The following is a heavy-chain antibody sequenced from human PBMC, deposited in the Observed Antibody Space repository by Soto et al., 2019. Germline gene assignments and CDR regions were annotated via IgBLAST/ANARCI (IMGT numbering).Heavy chain of an antibody. J-gene: IGHJ6*02. CDR1: GGSISSYY. CDR3: ARGGRATVVTPGYYYGMDV. D-gene: IGHD4-17*01. Sequence: SETLSLTCTVSGGSISSYYLSWIRQPPGKGLEWIGYIYYSGSTNYNPSLKSRVTISVDTSKNQFSLKLSSVTAADTAVYYCARGGRATVVTPGYYYGMDVWGQGTTVTVYS. V-gene: IGHV4-59*01. CDR2: IYYSGST.